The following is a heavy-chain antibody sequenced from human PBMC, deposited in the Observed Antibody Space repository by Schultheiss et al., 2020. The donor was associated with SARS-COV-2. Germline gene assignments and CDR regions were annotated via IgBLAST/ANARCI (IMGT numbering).Heavy chain of an antibody. D-gene: IGHD1-1*01. CDR1: GGSFSGYY. CDR3: ARRVNDGRWFDP. J-gene: IGHJ5*02. V-gene: IGHV4-34*01. Sequence: ESLKISCAVYGGSFSGYYWSWIRQPPGKGLEWIGEINHSGSTNYNPSLKSRVTISVDTSKNQFSLKLSSVTAADTAVYYCARRVNDGRWFDPWGQGTLVTVSS. CDR2: INHSGST.